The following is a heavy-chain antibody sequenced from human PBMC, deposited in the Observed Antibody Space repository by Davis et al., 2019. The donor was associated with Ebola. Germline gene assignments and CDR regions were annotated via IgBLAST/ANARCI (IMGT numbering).Heavy chain of an antibody. Sequence: GESLKISCTASGFTFRNYVISWFRQAPGKGLEWVSSIRTNSDGGTTDYAASVKGRFTISRDDSKTIAYLQMNSPKTEDTAVYYCTRDNYYGSGYSPLDAFDIWGQGTMVTVSS. J-gene: IGHJ3*02. CDR2: IRTNSDGGTT. D-gene: IGHD3-22*01. CDR1: GFTFRNYV. CDR3: TRDNYYGSGYSPLDAFDI. V-gene: IGHV3-49*03.